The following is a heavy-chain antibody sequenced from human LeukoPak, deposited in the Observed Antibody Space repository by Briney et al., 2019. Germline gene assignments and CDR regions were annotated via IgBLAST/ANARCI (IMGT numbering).Heavy chain of an antibody. CDR1: GGTFSIYP. V-gene: IGHV1-69*05. CDR2: IIPIFGTA. Sequence: ASVKGSCKASGGTFSIYPISWVRQAPGQGLEWRGGIIPIFGTANYAKKLQGRVTITTDESTSTAYMELSSLRSEDTAVYYCARGGRYYGSGIPKGYYFDYWGQGTLVTVSS. CDR3: ARGGRYYGSGIPKGYYFDY. J-gene: IGHJ4*02. D-gene: IGHD3-10*01.